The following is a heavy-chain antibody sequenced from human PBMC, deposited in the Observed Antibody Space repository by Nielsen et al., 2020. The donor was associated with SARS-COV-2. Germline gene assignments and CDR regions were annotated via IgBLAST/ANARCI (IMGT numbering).Heavy chain of an antibody. D-gene: IGHD2-21*01. CDR3: ARIGGTYCGGDCYYYYYYMDV. J-gene: IGHJ6*03. V-gene: IGHV2-26*01. CDR1: GFSLSNARMG. Sequence: SGPTLVKPTETLTLTCTVSGFSLSNARMGVSWIRQPPGKALEWLAHIFSNDEKSSSTSLKSRLTISKDTSKSQVVLTMTNMDPVDTATYYCARIGGTYCGGDCYYYYYYMDVWGKGTTVTVSS. CDR2: IFSNDEK.